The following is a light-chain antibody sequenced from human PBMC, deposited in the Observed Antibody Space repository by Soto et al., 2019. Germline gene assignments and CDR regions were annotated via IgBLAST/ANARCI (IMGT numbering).Light chain of an antibody. CDR3: QQYNSYSWT. Sequence: DIQMTQSPSTLSASVGDIVTITCRASQSISSWLAWYQQKPGKAPKLLIYDAFSLESGVPSRFSGSGSGTEFTLTISSLQPDEFATYYCQQYNSYSWTFGQGTKVEIK. CDR1: QSISSW. V-gene: IGKV1-5*01. CDR2: DAF. J-gene: IGKJ1*01.